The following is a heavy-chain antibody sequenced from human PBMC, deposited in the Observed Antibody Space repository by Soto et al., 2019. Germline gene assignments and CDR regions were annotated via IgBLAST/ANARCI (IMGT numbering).Heavy chain of an antibody. CDR2: IYSGGST. CDR3: ARDPWGADV. Sequence: EVQLVESGGGVVQPGGSLRLSCAASGFTVSTKYMSWVRQPPGKGLEWGSVIYSGGSTFYADSVRGRFTISRDNAKNTVNLQMNSLRAEDTAVYYCARDPWGADVWGQGTLVTVSS. J-gene: IGHJ4*02. V-gene: IGHV3-66*01. CDR1: GFTVSTKY. D-gene: IGHD3-16*01.